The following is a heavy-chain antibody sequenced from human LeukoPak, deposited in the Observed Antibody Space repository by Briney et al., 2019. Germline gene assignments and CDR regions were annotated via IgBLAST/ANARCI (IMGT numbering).Heavy chain of an antibody. D-gene: IGHD5-24*01. CDR2: IIPIFGTA. V-gene: IGHV1-69*01. CDR1: GGTFSSYA. CDR3: ARGTRDGYNLFDY. Sequence: SVKVSCKASGGTFSSYAISWVRQAPGQGLEWMGGIIPIFGTANYAQKFQGRVTITADESTSTAYMELSSLRSEDTAVYYCARGTRDGYNLFDYWGQRTLVTVSS. J-gene: IGHJ4*02.